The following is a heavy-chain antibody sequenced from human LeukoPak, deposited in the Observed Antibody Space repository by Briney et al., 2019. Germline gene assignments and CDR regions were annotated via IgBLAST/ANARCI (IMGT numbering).Heavy chain of an antibody. CDR2: INHSGST. CDR1: GGSFSGYY. CDR3: ARMGIVGATGYYFDY. D-gene: IGHD1-26*01. V-gene: IGHV4-34*01. J-gene: IGHJ4*02. Sequence: SETLSLTCAVYGGSFSGYYWSWIRQPPGKGLEWIGEINHSGSTNYNPSLKSRVTISVDTSKNQFSLRLSSVTAADTAVYYCARMGIVGATGYYFDYWGQGTLVTVSS.